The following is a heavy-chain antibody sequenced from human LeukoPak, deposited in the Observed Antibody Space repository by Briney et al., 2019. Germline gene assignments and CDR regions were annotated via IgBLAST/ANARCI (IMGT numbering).Heavy chain of an antibody. Sequence: GGSLRLSCAASGFTFDNYGMTWVRQAPGKGLEWVSRLSDNGENTYYADSVKGRFTISRDNSKSTLYLQMNSLRAEDTAIYYCARDPRGSYSDYWGQGTLVTVSS. D-gene: IGHD3-10*01. J-gene: IGHJ4*02. CDR2: LSDNGENT. CDR1: GFTFDNYG. V-gene: IGHV3-23*01. CDR3: ARDPRGSYSDY.